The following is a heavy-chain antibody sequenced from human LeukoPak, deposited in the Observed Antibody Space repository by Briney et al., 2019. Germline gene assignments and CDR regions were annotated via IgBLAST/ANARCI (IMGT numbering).Heavy chain of an antibody. D-gene: IGHD6-6*01. CDR3: ARHGRIAARPDGP. CDR1: GGSISSSSYY. CDR2: IYYSGST. Sequence: SETLSLTCTVSGGSISSSSYYWGWIRQAPGKGLEWIGSIYYSGSTYYNPSLKSRVTISVDTSKNQFSLKLSSVTAADTAVYYCARHGRIAARPDGPWGQGTLVTVSS. J-gene: IGHJ5*02. V-gene: IGHV4-39*01.